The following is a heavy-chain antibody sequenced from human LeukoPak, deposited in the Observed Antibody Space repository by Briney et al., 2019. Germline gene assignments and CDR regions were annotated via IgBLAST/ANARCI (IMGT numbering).Heavy chain of an antibody. CDR2: MNPNSGNT. CDR3: ARGDDILTGYYNPGGFDP. D-gene: IGHD3-9*01. J-gene: IGHJ5*02. CDR1: GYTFTSYH. V-gene: IGHV1-8*01. Sequence: ASVKVSCKASGYTFTSYHINWVRQATGQGLEWMGWMNPNSGNTGYAQKFQGRVTMTRNTSISTAYMELSSLRSEDTAVYYCARGDDILTGYYNPGGFDPWGQGTLVTVSS.